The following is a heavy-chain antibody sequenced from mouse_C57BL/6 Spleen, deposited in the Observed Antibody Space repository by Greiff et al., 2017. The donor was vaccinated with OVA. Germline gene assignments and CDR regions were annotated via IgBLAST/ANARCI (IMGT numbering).Heavy chain of an antibody. V-gene: IGHV5-12*01. CDR1: GFTFSDYY. D-gene: IGHD4-1*01. CDR2: ISNGGGST. J-gene: IGHJ1*03. CDR3: ESLTPDWYFDV. Sequence: DVHLVESGGGLVQPGGSLKLSCAASGFTFSDYYMYWVRQTPEKRLEWVAYISNGGGSTYYPDPVKGRFTISSEHAKNTLYLQMSRLKSVDTAMYYCESLTPDWYFDVWGTGTTVTVSS.